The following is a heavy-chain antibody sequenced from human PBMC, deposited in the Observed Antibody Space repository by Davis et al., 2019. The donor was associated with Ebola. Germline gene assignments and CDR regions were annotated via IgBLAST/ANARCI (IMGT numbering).Heavy chain of an antibody. CDR2: INAGNGNT. J-gene: IGHJ6*02. D-gene: IGHD6-13*01. V-gene: IGHV1-3*01. Sequence: ASVKVSCKASGYTFTSYAMHWVRQAPGQRLEWMGWINAGNGNTKYSQKFQGRVTITRDTSASTAYMELSSLRSEDTAVYYCARDKEALSGAAAASRYYYGMDVWGQGTTVTVSS. CDR3: ARDKEALSGAAAASRYYYGMDV. CDR1: GYTFTSYA.